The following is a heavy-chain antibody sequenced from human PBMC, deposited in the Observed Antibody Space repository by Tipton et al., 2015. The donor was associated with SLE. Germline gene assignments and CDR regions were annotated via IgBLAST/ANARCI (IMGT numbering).Heavy chain of an antibody. J-gene: IGHJ3*02. CDR1: GFTFSSYA. D-gene: IGHD3-22*01. CDR2: ISYDGSNK. V-gene: IGHV3-30-3*01. Sequence: SLRLSCAASGFTFSSYAMHWVRQAPGKGLEWVAVISYDGSNKYYADSVKGRFTISRDNSKNTLYLQMNSLRAEDTAVYYCARPQVYYYDSSGPYAFDIWGQGTMVTVSS. CDR3: ARPQVYYYDSSGPYAFDI.